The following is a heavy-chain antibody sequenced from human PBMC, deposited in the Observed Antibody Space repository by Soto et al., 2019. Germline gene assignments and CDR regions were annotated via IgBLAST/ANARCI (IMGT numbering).Heavy chain of an antibody. CDR1: VFTFNSYA. Sequence: GWSLRLSCASSVFTFNSYAMNWVRQAPGKGLEWVTTINGGSTPYYADSVKGRFTISRDNSKNTLYLQMNSLRAEDTAVYYCAKDKDWSGVYGMDVWGQGTTVTVSS. D-gene: IGHD3-3*01. J-gene: IGHJ6*02. V-gene: IGHV3-23*01. CDR2: INGGSTP. CDR3: AKDKDWSGVYGMDV.